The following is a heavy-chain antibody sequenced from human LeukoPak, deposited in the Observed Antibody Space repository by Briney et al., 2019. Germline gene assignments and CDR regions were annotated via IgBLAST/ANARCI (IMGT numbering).Heavy chain of an antibody. CDR3: ARGRGAVAGRASYYYMDV. J-gene: IGHJ6*03. V-gene: IGHV4-39*07. Sequence: PSQTLSLTCTVSGGSISSGSYYWSWIRQPPGKGLEWIGEINHSGSTNYNPSLKSRVTISVDPSQNQFSLKLSSVTAADTAVYYCARGRGAVAGRASYYYMDVWGKGTTVTVS. CDR1: GGSISSGSYY. D-gene: IGHD6-19*01. CDR2: INHSGST.